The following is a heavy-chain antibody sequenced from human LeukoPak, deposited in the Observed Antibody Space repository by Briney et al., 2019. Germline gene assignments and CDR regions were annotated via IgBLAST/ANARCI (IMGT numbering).Heavy chain of an antibody. CDR1: GGSISSGGYS. CDR2: IYYSGST. CDR3: ARGLARRSYYYYYYMDV. V-gene: IGHV4-30-4*07. D-gene: IGHD4-17*01. Sequence: SETLSLTCAVSGGSISSGGYSWSWIRQPPGKGLEWIGYIYYSGSTYYNPSLKSRVTISVDTSKNQFSLKLSSVTAADTAVYYCARGLARRSYYYYYYMDVWGKGTTVTVSS. J-gene: IGHJ6*03.